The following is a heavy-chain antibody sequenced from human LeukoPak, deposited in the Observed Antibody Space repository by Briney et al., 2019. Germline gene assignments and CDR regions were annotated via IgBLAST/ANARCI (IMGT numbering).Heavy chain of an antibody. D-gene: IGHD3-16*01. J-gene: IGHJ4*02. CDR3: ARDIERERGGYYFDY. CDR1: GYTFTGYY. CDR2: INPNSGGT. V-gene: IGHV1-2*02. Sequence: ASVKVSCKASGYTFTGYYMHWVRQAPGQGLEWVGWINPNSGGTNYAQKFQGRVTMTRDTSISTAYMELSRLRSDGTAVYYCARDIERERGGYYFDYWGQGTLVTVS.